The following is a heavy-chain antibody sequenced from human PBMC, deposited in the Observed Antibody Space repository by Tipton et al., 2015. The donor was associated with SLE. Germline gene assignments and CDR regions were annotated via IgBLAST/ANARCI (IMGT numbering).Heavy chain of an antibody. J-gene: IGHJ4*02. D-gene: IGHD3-3*01. CDR2: ISTFSGDT. V-gene: IGHV1-18*04. Sequence: QVQLVQSGAELKKPGASVKVSCKASGYSFSNYGISWVRQAPGQGLEWMGWISTFSGDTKYAQTLQGRVTMTTDKSTSTAYMELRSLRFDDTAVYFCARDRFWSGPPHWGQGTLVTVSS. CDR1: GYSFSNYG. CDR3: ARDRFWSGPPH.